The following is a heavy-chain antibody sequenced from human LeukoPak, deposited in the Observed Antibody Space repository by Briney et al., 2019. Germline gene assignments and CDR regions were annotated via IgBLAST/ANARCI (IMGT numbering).Heavy chain of an antibody. CDR2: IRSKAYGGTT. J-gene: IGHJ4*02. D-gene: IGHD1-26*01. V-gene: IGHV3-49*04. CDR1: GFTFGDYA. CDR3: TRDNWDGTYRIDH. Sequence: PGRSLRLSCTVSGFTFGDYAMSWVRQAPGKGLEWVGFIRSKAYGGTTEYAASVKGRFTISRDDSKSIAYLQMSSLKSEDTAVYYCTRDNWDGTYRIDHWGQGTLVTVSS.